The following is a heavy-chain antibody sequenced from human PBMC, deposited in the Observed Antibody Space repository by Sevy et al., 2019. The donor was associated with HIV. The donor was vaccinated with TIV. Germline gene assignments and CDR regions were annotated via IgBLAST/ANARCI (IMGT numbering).Heavy chain of an antibody. V-gene: IGHV1-2*02. D-gene: IGHD4-17*01. CDR2: INSDSGVT. J-gene: IGHJ6*02. CDR3: ARLTTKPTSDLYGMDV. CDR1: GYIFTDYY. Sequence: ASVKVSCKASGYIFTDYYIHWVRQAPGQGLEWMAWINSDSGVTNYAQRFQGVVTVTRDTSLNTAYLDLSRLKSNDTAIYFCARLTTKPTSDLYGMDVWGQGTTVTVSS.